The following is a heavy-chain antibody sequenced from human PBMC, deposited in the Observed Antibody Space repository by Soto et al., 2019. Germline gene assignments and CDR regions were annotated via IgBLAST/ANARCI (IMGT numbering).Heavy chain of an antibody. CDR2: IHNSGSP. CDR1: GASTYNGGYF. J-gene: IGHJ5*02. Sequence: PSETLSLTCSVSGASTYNGGYFWSWIRQSPGKGLEWIGHIHNSGSPYNNPSLKSRVTISADTSMNQFSLALTSVTAADTAMYYCARRSSGYYQNWFDPWGQGTLVTVS. V-gene: IGHV4-30-4*01. CDR3: ARRSSGYYQNWFDP. D-gene: IGHD3-22*01.